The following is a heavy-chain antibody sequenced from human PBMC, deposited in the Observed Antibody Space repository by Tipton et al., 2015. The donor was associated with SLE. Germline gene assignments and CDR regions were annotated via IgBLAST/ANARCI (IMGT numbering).Heavy chain of an antibody. CDR3: ARPNGGSGWYSGYFDL. Sequence: QLVQSGPEVKKPGESLKISCKGSGYSFTSYWIGWVRQMPGKGLEWMGIIYPGDSDTRYSPSFQGQVTISADKSISTTYLQWSSLKASDTAMYYCARPNGGSGWYSGYFDLWGRGTLVTVSS. D-gene: IGHD6-19*01. CDR1: GYSFTSYW. V-gene: IGHV5-51*01. CDR2: IYPGDSDT. J-gene: IGHJ2*01.